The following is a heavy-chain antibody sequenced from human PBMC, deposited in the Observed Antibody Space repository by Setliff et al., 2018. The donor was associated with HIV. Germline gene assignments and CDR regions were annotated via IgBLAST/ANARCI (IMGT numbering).Heavy chain of an antibody. CDR1: GYSFTSYW. V-gene: IGHV5-51*01. CDR2: IYPGDSDT. J-gene: IGHJ3*02. CDR3: ARPPKSYGSGSDAFDI. Sequence: PGESLKISCKGSGYSFTSYWIGWVRQMPGKGLEWMGIIYPGDSDTRYSPSFQGQVTISADKSISAAYLQWSSLKASDTAMYYCARPPKSYGSGSDAFDIWGQGTMVTVSS. D-gene: IGHD3-10*01.